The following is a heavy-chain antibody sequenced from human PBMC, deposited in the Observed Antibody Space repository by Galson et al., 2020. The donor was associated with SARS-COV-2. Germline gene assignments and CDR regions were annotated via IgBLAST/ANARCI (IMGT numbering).Heavy chain of an antibody. CDR1: GFRFGTYW. V-gene: IGHV3-7*01. CDR3: ARDLAYNYRLDY. D-gene: IGHD5-12*01. J-gene: IGHJ4*02. CDR2: IKEDGSEK. Sequence: GESLKISCAASGFRFGTYWMSWVRQAPGKGLEWVANIKEDGSEKYYVDSVKGRFTISRDNAKNLLYLQINSLRAEDTALYYCARDLAYNYRLDYWGQGALVTVSS.